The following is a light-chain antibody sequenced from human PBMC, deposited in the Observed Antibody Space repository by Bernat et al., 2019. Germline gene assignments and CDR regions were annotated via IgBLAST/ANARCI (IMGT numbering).Light chain of an antibody. CDR3: SSYTGSTTLVFV. Sequence: QSALTQPASVSGSLGQSITISCTGTSSDVGGYNYVSWYQHHPGKAPKLMIYHVSSRPSGVSNRFPGSKSDNTASLTISGLQADDEADYYCSSYTGSTTLVFVFGSGTKVTVL. CDR1: SSDVGGYNY. V-gene: IGLV2-14*03. J-gene: IGLJ1*01. CDR2: HVS.